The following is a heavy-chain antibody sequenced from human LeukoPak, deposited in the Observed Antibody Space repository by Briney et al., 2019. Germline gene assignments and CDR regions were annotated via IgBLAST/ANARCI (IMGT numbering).Heavy chain of an antibody. D-gene: IGHD3-22*01. Sequence: ASVKVSCKASGYTFIGCYMHWVRQAPGQGLEWMGWINPNSGGTNYAQKFQGRVTITRDTSISTAYMELSRLRSDDTAVYYCARLSDSSGYYYLDYWGQGTLVTVSS. V-gene: IGHV1-2*02. CDR2: INPNSGGT. J-gene: IGHJ4*02. CDR1: GYTFIGCY. CDR3: ARLSDSSGYYYLDY.